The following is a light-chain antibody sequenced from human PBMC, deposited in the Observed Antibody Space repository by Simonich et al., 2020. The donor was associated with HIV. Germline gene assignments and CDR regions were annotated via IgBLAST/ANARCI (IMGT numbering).Light chain of an antibody. CDR2: GNN. CDR1: SSNIGNNH. CDR3: QSSDSSLSGSV. Sequence: QSVLTQPPSVSAAPGQKVTISCSGSSSNIGNNHVSWYQQLPGTAPKLLIYGNNNRPSGVPDRFSGSKSGTSASLAITGLQAEDEADYYCQSSDSSLSGSVFGGGTKLTVL. J-gene: IGLJ3*02. V-gene: IGLV1-40*01.